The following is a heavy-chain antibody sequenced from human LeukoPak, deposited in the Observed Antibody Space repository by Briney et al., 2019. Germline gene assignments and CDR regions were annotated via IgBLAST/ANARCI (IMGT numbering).Heavy chain of an antibody. J-gene: IGHJ4*02. V-gene: IGHV1-24*01. CDR3: ATGQIVGATSDYFGY. CDR2: FDPEDGET. Sequence: ASVKVSCKVSGYTLTELSMHWVRQAPGKGLEWMGGFDPEDGETIYAQKFQGRVTMTEDTSTDTAYMELSSLRSEDTAVYYCATGQIVGATSDYFGYWGQGTLVTVSS. D-gene: IGHD1-26*01. CDR1: GYTLTELS.